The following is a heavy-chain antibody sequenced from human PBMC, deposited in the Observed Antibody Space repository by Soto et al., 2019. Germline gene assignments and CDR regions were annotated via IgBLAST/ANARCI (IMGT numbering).Heavy chain of an antibody. D-gene: IGHD1-26*01. CDR1: GFTFTTYA. CDR3: AKGFIVAATTPEFDY. J-gene: IGHJ4*02. CDR2: VTDSGGKT. Sequence: EVQLFESGGGLVQPGGSLRLSCAASGFTFTTYAMSWVRQAPGKGLEWVSGVTDSGGKTYYADSVKGRFTISRDNSKNTLYLQMNSLRAEDTAVYYCAKGFIVAATTPEFDYWGQGTLVTVSS. V-gene: IGHV3-23*01.